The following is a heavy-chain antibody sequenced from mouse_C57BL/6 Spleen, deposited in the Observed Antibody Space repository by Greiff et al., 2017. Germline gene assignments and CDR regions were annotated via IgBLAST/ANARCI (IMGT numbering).Heavy chain of an antibody. V-gene: IGHV1-69*01. Sequence: VKLQQPGAELVMPGASVKLSCKASGYTFTSYWMHWVKQRPGQGLEWIGEIDPSDSYTNYNQKFKGKSTLTVDKSSSTAYMQLSSLTSEDSAVYYCARWGLLAYWGQGTLVTVSA. CDR3: ARWGLLAY. CDR1: GYTFTSYW. D-gene: IGHD2-2*01. CDR2: IDPSDSYT. J-gene: IGHJ3*01.